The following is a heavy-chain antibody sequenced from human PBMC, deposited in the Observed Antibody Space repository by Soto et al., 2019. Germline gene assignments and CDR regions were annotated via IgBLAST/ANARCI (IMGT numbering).Heavy chain of an antibody. CDR3: ARDSRTWDYGGNSGGGWFDP. CDR2: IYTSGST. CDR1: GGSISSYY. D-gene: IGHD4-17*01. Sequence: QVQLQESGPGLVKPSETLSLTCTVSGGSISSYYWSWIRQTAGKGLEWIGRIYTSGSTNYNPSLKSRVTMSVDTSKNQFSLKLSSVTAADTAVYYCARDSRTWDYGGNSGGGWFDPWGQGTLVTVSS. J-gene: IGHJ5*02. V-gene: IGHV4-4*07.